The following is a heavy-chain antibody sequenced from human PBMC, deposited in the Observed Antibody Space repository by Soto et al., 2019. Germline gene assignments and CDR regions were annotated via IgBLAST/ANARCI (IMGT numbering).Heavy chain of an antibody. CDR1: NFSISSGYY. CDR3: ARTHSGSYYSVFNY. V-gene: IGHV4-38-2*01. J-gene: IGHJ4*02. D-gene: IGHD1-26*01. CDR2: IYRSGTT. Sequence: SETLSLTCVVSNFSISSGYYWGWIRQSPGKGLEWIVSIYRSGTTSYNPSLKSRVTISVDPSKNQFSLMLTAVTAADTAVYYCARTHSGSYYSVFNYWGRGSLVTVSS.